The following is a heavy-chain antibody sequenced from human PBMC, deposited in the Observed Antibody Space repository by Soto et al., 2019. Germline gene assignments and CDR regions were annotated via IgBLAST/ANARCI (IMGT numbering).Heavy chain of an antibody. Sequence: EVQLVESGGGLVQPGGSLRLSCAASGFTFSTYWMHWVRQAPGKGLVWVSRIKNDGSGTYYVDSVEGRFTISRDNAKNTLKLQMTSLRAEDTAVYSCVRGDGDYYDGNGYLGRHWGQGTLVTVSS. J-gene: IGHJ4*02. CDR1: GFTFSTYW. D-gene: IGHD3-22*01. CDR3: VRGDGDYYDGNGYLGRH. V-gene: IGHV3-74*01. CDR2: IKNDGSGT.